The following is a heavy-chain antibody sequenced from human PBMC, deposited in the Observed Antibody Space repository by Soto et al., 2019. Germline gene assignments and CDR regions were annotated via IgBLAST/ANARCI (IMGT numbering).Heavy chain of an antibody. J-gene: IGHJ4*02. V-gene: IGHV3-30*18. D-gene: IGHD5-18*01. CDR3: AKVNVDTAGTDYFDY. CDR2: ISYDGSNK. CDR1: GFTFSSYG. Sequence: LRLSCAASGFTFSSYGMHWVRQAPGKGLEWVAVISYDGSNKYYADSVKGRFTISRDNSKNTLYLQMNSLRAEDTAVYYCAKVNVDTAGTDYFDYWGQGTLVSVSS.